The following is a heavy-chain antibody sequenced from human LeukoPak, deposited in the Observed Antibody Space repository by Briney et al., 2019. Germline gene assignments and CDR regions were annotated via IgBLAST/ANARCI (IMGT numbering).Heavy chain of an antibody. CDR1: GFTFSSYG. CDR3: TTAGTYCSSTSCYYYYGMDV. D-gene: IGHD2-2*01. J-gene: IGHJ6*02. CDR2: IKSKTDGGTT. V-gene: IGHV3-15*01. Sequence: GRSLRLSCAASGFTFSSYGMHWVRQAPGKGLEWVGRIKSKTDGGTTDYAAPVKGRFTISRDDSKNTLYLQMNSLKTEDTAVYYCTTAGTYCSSTSCYYYYGMDVWGQGTTVTVTS.